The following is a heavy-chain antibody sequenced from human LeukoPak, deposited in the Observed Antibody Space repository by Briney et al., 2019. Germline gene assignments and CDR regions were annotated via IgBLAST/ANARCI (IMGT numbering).Heavy chain of an antibody. J-gene: IGHJ4*02. CDR3: AKYYAARSRSFDF. Sequence: GGSLRLSCAASGFTFSSYAMTWVRQSPGKGLEWVSVIGSGGATYYSDSVQGRFTISRDNSKNTLYLQMNSLRADDTAVYYCAKYYAARSRSFDFWGQGTLVTVSS. V-gene: IGHV3-23*01. D-gene: IGHD3-10*01. CDR2: IGSGGAT. CDR1: GFTFSSYA.